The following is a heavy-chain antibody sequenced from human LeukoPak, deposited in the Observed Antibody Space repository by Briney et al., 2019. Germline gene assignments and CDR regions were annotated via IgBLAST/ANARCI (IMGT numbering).Heavy chain of an antibody. CDR1: GGTFSSYA. CDR3: ARSLYYDFWSGPNGLDY. J-gene: IGHJ4*02. V-gene: IGHV1-69*05. D-gene: IGHD3-3*01. CDR2: IIPIFGTA. Sequence: SVTVSCKASGGTFSSYAISWVRQAPGQGLEWMGGIIPIFGTANYAQKFQGRVTITTDESTSTAYMELSSLRSEDTAVYYCARSLYYDFWSGPNGLDYWGQGTLVTVSS.